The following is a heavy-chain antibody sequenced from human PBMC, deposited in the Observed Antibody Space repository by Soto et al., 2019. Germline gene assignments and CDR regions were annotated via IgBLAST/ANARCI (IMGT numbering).Heavy chain of an antibody. CDR1: EFNFKNYA. CDR2: ISEDGSKK. V-gene: IGHV3-30*18. D-gene: IGHD5-12*01. Sequence: QVQLVESGGGVVQPGRSLRLSCAASEFNFKNYAMHWVRQAPGKGLEWVTLISEDGSKKYFAESVKGQFTVSRDNSKNTVFLQMNSLKTEDTAVYYCVKSAHPATWTLYYLDYWGQGTLVTVSS. CDR3: VKSAHPATWTLYYLDY. J-gene: IGHJ4*02.